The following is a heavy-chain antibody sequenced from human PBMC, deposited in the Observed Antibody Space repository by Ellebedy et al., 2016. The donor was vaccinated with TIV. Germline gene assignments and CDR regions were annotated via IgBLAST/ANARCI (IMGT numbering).Heavy chain of an antibody. V-gene: IGHV3-23*01. D-gene: IGHD2-2*01. CDR3: AKELNYCSSSSCYVFAPLYFDN. Sequence: GGSLRLSXAASGFAFSGYAMSWVRQAPGKGLEWVSSISYSSDITHYADSVKGRFTISRDNSKNTLYLQMDSLRAEDTAVYFCAKELNYCSSSSCYVFAPLYFDNWGQGIVVTVSS. CDR1: GFAFSGYA. CDR2: ISYSSDIT. J-gene: IGHJ4*02.